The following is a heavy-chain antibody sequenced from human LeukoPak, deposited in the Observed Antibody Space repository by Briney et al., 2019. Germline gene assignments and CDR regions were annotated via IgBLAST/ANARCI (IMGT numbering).Heavy chain of an antibody. CDR1: GYTFTSYA. CDR2: INTNTGNP. CDR3: ARDPSNSRTEKPAAFDI. J-gene: IGHJ3*02. V-gene: IGHV7-4-1*02. D-gene: IGHD6-13*01. Sequence: ASVKVSCKASGYTFTSYAMNWVRQAPGQGLEWMGWINTNTGNPTYAQGFTGRFVFSLDTSVSTAYLQISSLKAEDTAVYYCARDPSNSRTEKPAAFDIWGQGIMVTVSS.